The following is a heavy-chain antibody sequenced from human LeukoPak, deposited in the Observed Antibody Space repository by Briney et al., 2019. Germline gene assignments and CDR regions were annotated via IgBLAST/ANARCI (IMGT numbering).Heavy chain of an antibody. CDR1: GYTFTGYY. D-gene: IGHD2-2*01. J-gene: IGHJ4*02. CDR3: ATSTPPNLGYCSSTSCYWFDY. CDR2: IIPIFGTV. V-gene: IGHV1-69*13. Sequence: SVKVSCKASGYTFTGYYMHWVRQAPGQGLEWMGGIIPIFGTVNFAQKFQGRVTITADESTTTAYMELSSLRSEDTAVYYCATSTPPNLGYCSSTSCYWFDYWGQGTLVTVSS.